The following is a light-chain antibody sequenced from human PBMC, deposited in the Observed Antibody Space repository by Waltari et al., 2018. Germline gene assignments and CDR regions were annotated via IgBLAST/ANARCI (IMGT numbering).Light chain of an antibody. CDR1: SSDVVGYNL. Sequence: QSALTQPASVSGSPGQSITISCTGTSSDVVGYNLVSWYQPRPGKAPKLIIYGVSKRPSGGSNRFSGSKSGNTASLTISGLRTEDEADYYCCSYAGGSAFVFGTGTKITVL. V-gene: IGLV2-23*02. J-gene: IGLJ1*01. CDR2: GVS. CDR3: CSYAGGSAFV.